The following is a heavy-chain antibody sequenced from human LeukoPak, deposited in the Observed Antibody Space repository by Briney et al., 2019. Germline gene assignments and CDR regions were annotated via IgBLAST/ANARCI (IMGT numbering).Heavy chain of an antibody. D-gene: IGHD2-2*01. CDR3: SSTSYPPAPWLPYYYYYGMDV. J-gene: IGHJ6*02. Sequence: GGSLRLSCAASGFTFSSYEMNWVRQAPGKGLEWVSYISSSGSTIYYADSVKGRFTISRDNAKNSLYLQMNSLRAEDTAVYYCSSTSYPPAPWLPYYYYYGMDVWGQGTTVTVSS. CDR2: ISSSGSTI. V-gene: IGHV3-48*03. CDR1: GFTFSSYE.